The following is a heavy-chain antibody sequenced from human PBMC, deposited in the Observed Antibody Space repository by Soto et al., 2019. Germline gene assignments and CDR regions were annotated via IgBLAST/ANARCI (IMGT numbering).Heavy chain of an antibody. V-gene: IGHV3-48*03. D-gene: IGHD6-19*01. J-gene: IGHJ4*02. Sequence: PGGSLRLSCAASGFTFSSFEMNWVRQAPDKGLEWASYISSSGSTKYYADSVKGRFAISRDNSKNTLYLQMNSLRAEDTAVYYCAKGGDSGWYWGSFDYWGQGTLVTVSS. CDR3: AKGGDSGWYWGSFDY. CDR2: ISSSGSTK. CDR1: GFTFSSFE.